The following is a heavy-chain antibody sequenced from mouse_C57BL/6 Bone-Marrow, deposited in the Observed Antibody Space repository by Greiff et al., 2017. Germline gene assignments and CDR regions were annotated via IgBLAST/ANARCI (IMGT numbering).Heavy chain of an antibody. Sequence: EVKLVESGGDLVKPGGSLKLSCAASGFTFSSYGMSWVRQTPDTRLEWVATISSGGSYTYYPDSVKGRFTISRDNAKNTLYLQMSSLKSEDTAMYYCARPKRGNYFDYWGQGTTLTVSS. CDR2: ISSGGSYT. V-gene: IGHV5-6*01. CDR3: ARPKRGNYFDY. J-gene: IGHJ2*01. CDR1: GFTFSSYG.